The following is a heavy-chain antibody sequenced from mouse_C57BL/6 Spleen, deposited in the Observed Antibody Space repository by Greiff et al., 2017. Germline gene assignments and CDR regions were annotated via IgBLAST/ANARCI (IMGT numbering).Heavy chain of an antibody. D-gene: IGHD4-1*01. CDR2: ISSGSSTI. CDR1: GFTFSDYG. J-gene: IGHJ2*01. V-gene: IGHV5-17*01. CDR3: ATELGPSYFDY. Sequence: EVKVEESGGGLVKPGGSLKLSCAASGFTFSDYGMHWVRQAPEKGLEWVAYISSGSSTIYYADTVKGRFTISRDNAKNTLFLQMTSLRSEDTAMYYCATELGPSYFDYWGQGTTLTVS.